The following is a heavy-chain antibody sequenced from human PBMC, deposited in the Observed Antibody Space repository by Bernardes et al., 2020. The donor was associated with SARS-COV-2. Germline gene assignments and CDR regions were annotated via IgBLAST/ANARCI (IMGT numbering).Heavy chain of an antibody. J-gene: IGHJ3*02. Sequence: GGSLRLSCAASGFTFSSYEMNWVRQAPGKGLEWVSYISSSGSTLYYADSVKGRFTISRDNAKNSLYLQMNSLRAEDTAVYYCARDGDLFYDYIWGSYRRDAFDIWGQGTMVTVSS. CDR1: GFTFSSYE. CDR3: ARDGDLFYDYIWGSYRRDAFDI. CDR2: ISSSGSTL. V-gene: IGHV3-48*03. D-gene: IGHD3-16*02.